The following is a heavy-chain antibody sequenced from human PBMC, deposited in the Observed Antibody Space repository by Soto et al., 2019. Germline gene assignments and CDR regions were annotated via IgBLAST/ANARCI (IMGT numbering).Heavy chain of an antibody. V-gene: IGHV4-59*01. CDR1: GGSISSYY. Sequence: SETLSLTCTVSGGSISSYYWSWIRQPPGKGLEWIGYIYYSGSTNYNPSLKSRVNISVDTSKNQFSLRLSSVTAADTAVYYCARMGGYSGYARHERYYYYYMDVWGKGTTVTVSS. D-gene: IGHD5-12*01. CDR3: ARMGGYSGYARHERYYYYYMDV. J-gene: IGHJ6*03. CDR2: IYYSGST.